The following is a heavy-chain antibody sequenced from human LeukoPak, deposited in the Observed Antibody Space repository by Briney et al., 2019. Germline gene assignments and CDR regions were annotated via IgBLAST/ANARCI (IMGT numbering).Heavy chain of an antibody. D-gene: IGHD6-13*01. CDR1: GFTFSSYG. V-gene: IGHV3-30*03. CDR3: ARTPDSSSWYCDY. CDR2: ISYDGSNK. J-gene: IGHJ4*02. Sequence: GRSLRLSCAASGFTFSSYGMHWVRQAPGKGLEWVAVISYDGSNKYYADSVKGRFTISRDNSKNTLYLQMNSLRAEDTAVYYCARTPDSSSWYCDYWGQGTLVTVSS.